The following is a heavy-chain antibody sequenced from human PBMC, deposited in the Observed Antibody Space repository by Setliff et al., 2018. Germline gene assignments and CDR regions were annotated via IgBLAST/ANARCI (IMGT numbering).Heavy chain of an antibody. CDR1: SYSISRGYY. CDR3: ARAPPPWLQSLGGDY. J-gene: IGHJ4*02. D-gene: IGHD5-12*01. CDR2: IYHGGNI. V-gene: IGHV4-38-2*01. Sequence: KPSETLSLTCDVSSYSISRGYYWGWIRQAPGKGLEFIGSIYHGGNIVYNPSLESRVTISADTSKNQFSLTLASVTAADTAVYYCARAPPPWLQSLGGDYWGQGTLVTVS.